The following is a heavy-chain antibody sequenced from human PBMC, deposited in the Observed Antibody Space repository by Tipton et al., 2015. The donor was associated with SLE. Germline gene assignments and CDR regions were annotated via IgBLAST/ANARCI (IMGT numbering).Heavy chain of an antibody. J-gene: IGHJ6*03. D-gene: IGHD1-26*01. CDR3: ARQPIGNTGTYWDYYYLYYMDL. V-gene: IGHV4-39*07. Sequence: LRLSCTVSAGSITSTNYYWGWIRQPPGKGLEWIGSVYYNGNTYYNPSLESRVTISVDTSKNQFSLKLSSVTAADTAVFYCARQPIGNTGTYWDYYYLYYMDLWGKGITVTVSS. CDR1: AGSITSTNYY. CDR2: VYYNGNT.